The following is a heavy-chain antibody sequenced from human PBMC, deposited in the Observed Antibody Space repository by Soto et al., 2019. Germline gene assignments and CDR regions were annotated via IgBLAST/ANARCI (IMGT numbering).Heavy chain of an antibody. CDR3: ANGGYYYDSSGSGY. Sequence: QMPLVQSGPEVKKPGTSVKVSCKASGFTFTSSAVQWVRQARGQRLEWIGWIVVGSGNTNYAQKFQERVTITRDMSTSTAYMELSSLRSEDTAVYYCANGGYYYDSSGSGYWGQGTLVTVSS. CDR2: IVVGSGNT. V-gene: IGHV1-58*01. J-gene: IGHJ4*02. D-gene: IGHD3-22*01. CDR1: GFTFTSSA.